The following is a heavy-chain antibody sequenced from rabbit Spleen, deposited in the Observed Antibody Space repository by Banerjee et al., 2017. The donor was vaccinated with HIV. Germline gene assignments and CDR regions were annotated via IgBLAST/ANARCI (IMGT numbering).Heavy chain of an antibody. CDR3: ARDGSVGSYFAL. J-gene: IGHJ6*01. D-gene: IGHD5-1*01. V-gene: IGHV1S7*01. Sequence: QLKGSGGGLVQPGGSLKLSCKSYGFTFSRYYMSWVRQSPGKGLEWIGYIDPVFGITYYAIRANGRFSISRENAQNTVFLQMTSLTAADTASYFCARDGSVGSYFALWGPGTLVTVS. CDR2: IDPVFGIT. CDR1: GFTFSRYY.